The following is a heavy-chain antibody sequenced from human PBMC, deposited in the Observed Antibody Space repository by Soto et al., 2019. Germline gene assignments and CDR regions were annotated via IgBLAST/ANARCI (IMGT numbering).Heavy chain of an antibody. Sequence: HPGGSLRLSCAASGFTFSSCAMSWVRQAPGMGLEWVSAIGASGSTTYYADSMKGRFTISRDNSKNSLYLQMNSLRADDTAVYYCVKQGFGFPDQWGQGTLGTGSS. V-gene: IGHV3-23*05. J-gene: IGHJ4*02. CDR3: VKQGFGFPDQ. CDR2: IGASGSTT. D-gene: IGHD3-3*01. CDR1: GFTFSSCA.